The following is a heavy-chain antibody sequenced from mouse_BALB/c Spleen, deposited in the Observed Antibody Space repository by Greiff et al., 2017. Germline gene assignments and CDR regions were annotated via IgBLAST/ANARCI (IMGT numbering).Heavy chain of an antibody. CDR3: ARTIYYGHMDY. J-gene: IGHJ4*01. CDR2: INPSTGYT. V-gene: IGHV1-7*01. CDR1: GYTFTSYW. Sequence: QVHVKQSGAELAKPGASVKMSCKASGYTFTSYWMHWVKQRPGQGLEWIGYINPSTGYTEYNQKFKDKATLTADKSSSTAYMQLSSLTSEDSAVYYCARTIYYGHMDYWGQGTSVTVSS. D-gene: IGHD2-1*01.